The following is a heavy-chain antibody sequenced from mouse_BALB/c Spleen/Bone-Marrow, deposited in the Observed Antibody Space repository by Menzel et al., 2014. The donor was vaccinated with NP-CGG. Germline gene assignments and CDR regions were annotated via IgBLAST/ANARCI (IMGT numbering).Heavy chain of an antibody. D-gene: IGHD2-10*02. Sequence: EVKLVESGGGLVQPGDSLRLSCATSGFTFSDFYMEWVRQPPGKRLEWIAASRNKAKHYTTEYGASVKGRFIVSRDTSQSILYLQMNALRAEDTAIYYCARDVGYGNYFVYWGQGTLVTVSA. J-gene: IGHJ3*01. V-gene: IGHV7-1*02. CDR2: SRNKAKHYTT. CDR3: ARDVGYGNYFVY. CDR1: GFTFSDFY.